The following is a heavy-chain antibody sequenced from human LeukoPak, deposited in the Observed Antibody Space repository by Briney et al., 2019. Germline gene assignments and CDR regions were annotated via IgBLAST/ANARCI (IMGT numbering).Heavy chain of an antibody. V-gene: IGHV3-11*01. CDR3: ARAPPNYYYYYGMDV. CDR2: ISSSGSTI. CDR1: GFTFSDYY. J-gene: IGHJ6*02. Sequence: PGGSLRLSCAASGFTFSDYYMSWIRPAPGKGLEWVSYISSSGSTIYYADSVKGRFTISRDNAKNSPYLQMNSLRAEDTAVYYCARAPPNYYYYYGMDVWGQGTTVTVS.